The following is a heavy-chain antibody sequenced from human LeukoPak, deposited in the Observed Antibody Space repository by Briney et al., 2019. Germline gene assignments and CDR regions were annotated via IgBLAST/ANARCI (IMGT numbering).Heavy chain of an antibody. CDR2: IYYSGST. Sequence: SETLSLTCTVSGGSISSYYWSWIRQPPGKGLEWIGHIYYSGSTNYNPSLKSRVTISVDTSKNQFSLKLSSVTAADTAVYYCARVVSGYVDYWGQGTLVTVSS. V-gene: IGHV4-59*01. CDR1: GGSISSYY. CDR3: ARVVSGYVDY. D-gene: IGHD1-26*01. J-gene: IGHJ4*02.